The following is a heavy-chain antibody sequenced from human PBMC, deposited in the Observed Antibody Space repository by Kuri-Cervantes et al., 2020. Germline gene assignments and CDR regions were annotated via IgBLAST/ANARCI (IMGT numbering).Heavy chain of an antibody. Sequence: TCAASGFTFDDYAMHWVRQAPGKGLEWMGIIYPGDSDTRYSPSFQGQVTISADKSISTAYLQWSSLKASDTAMYYCARRYYDSSGFSGAFDIWGRGTMVTVSS. CDR1: GFTFDDYA. J-gene: IGHJ3*02. CDR2: IYPGDSDT. D-gene: IGHD3-22*01. V-gene: IGHV5-51*01. CDR3: ARRYYDSSGFSGAFDI.